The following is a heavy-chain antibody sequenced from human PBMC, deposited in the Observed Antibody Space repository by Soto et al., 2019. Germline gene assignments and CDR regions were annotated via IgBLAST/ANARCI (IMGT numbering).Heavy chain of an antibody. Sequence: QVQLQESGPGLVKPSQTLSLTCTVSGGSISSGGYYWSWIRQHPGKGLEWIGYIYYSGSTYYNPSLKSRVTISVDTSKNQFSLKLSSVTAADTAAYYCARYSSSWYSWFDPWGQGTLVTVSS. J-gene: IGHJ5*02. CDR1: GGSISSGGYY. CDR2: IYYSGST. D-gene: IGHD6-13*01. V-gene: IGHV4-31*03. CDR3: ARYSSSWYSWFDP.